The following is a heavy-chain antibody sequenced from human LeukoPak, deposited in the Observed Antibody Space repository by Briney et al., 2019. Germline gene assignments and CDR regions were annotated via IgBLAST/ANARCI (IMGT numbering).Heavy chain of an antibody. D-gene: IGHD5-12*01. CDR3: ASGPLYSGYGI. CDR2: IIPIFGTA. CDR1: GGTFSSYA. Sequence: ASVKVSCKASGGTFSSYAISWVRQAPGQGLEWMGGIIPIFGTANYAQKFQGRATITADESTSTAYMELSSLRSEDTAVYYCASGPLYSGYGIWGQGTLVTVSS. V-gene: IGHV1-69*13. J-gene: IGHJ4*02.